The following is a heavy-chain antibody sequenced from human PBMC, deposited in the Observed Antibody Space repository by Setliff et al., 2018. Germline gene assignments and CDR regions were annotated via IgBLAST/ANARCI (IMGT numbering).Heavy chain of an antibody. J-gene: IGHJ6*03. CDR2: ISSSSSTI. CDR3: ARARGSSWLFYYMDV. V-gene: IGHV3-48*01. CDR1: GFTFRSYT. Sequence: GGSLRLSCAASGFTFRSYTMNWVRQAPGKGLEWVSYISSSSSTIYYADSVKGRFTISRDNAKNSLYLQMNSLRAEVTAVYYCARARGSSWLFYYMDVWGKGTTVTVSS. D-gene: IGHD6-13*01.